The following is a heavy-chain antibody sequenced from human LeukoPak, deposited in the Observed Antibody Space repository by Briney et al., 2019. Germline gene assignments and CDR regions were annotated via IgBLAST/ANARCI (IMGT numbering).Heavy chain of an antibody. CDR2: INHSGST. V-gene: IGHV4-34*01. D-gene: IGHD2-2*01. J-gene: IGHJ4*02. CDR1: GGSFSGYY. Sequence: PSETLSLTCAVYGGSFSGYYWSWIRQPPGKGLEWIGEINHSGSTNYNPSLKSRVTISVDTSKNQFSLKLSSVTAADTAVYYCARDVGKYCGSTSCQYYFDYWGQGPLVTVSS. CDR3: ARDVGKYCGSTSCQYYFDY.